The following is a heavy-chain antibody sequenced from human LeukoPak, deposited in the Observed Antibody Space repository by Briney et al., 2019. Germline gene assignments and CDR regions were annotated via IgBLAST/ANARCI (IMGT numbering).Heavy chain of an antibody. CDR2: FDPEEGKT. V-gene: IGHV1-24*01. Sequence: GASVKVSCKVAGYTLTELSIHWVRQAPGRGLEWMGGFDPEEGKTIYAEKFQGRVALTEDRSADTAYMEPSSLRSDDTAVYYCATLKYYYGSGSSDYYYGMDVWGQGTTVTVSS. CDR3: ATLKYYYGSGSSDYYYGMDV. D-gene: IGHD3-10*01. CDR1: GYTLTELS. J-gene: IGHJ6*02.